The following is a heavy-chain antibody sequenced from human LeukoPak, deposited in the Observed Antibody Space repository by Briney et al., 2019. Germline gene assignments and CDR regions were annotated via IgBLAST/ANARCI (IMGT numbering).Heavy chain of an antibody. CDR1: GGSISSGGYS. CDR3: ASFLEWQYYFDY. Sequence: SETLSLTCAVSGGSISSGGYSWSWIRQPPGKGLEWIGYIYLGGSTNYNPSLKSRVTISVDTSKNQFSLKLSSVTAADTAVYYCASFLEWQYYFDYWGQGTLVTVSS. V-gene: IGHV4-30-2*02. CDR2: IYLGGST. J-gene: IGHJ4*02. D-gene: IGHD3-3*01.